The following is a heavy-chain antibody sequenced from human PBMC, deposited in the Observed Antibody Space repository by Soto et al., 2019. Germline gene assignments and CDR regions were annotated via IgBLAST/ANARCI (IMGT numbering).Heavy chain of an antibody. CDR2: IKYSGTT. J-gene: IGHJ3*02. V-gene: IGHV4-39*01. D-gene: IGHD1-26*01. CDR3: ARHGITGSYYDAFDI. CDR1: GGPIRTSPCH. Sequence: SDPLSPTFTVSGGPIRTSPCHRSWNRQPPGKGLEWIASIKYSGTTFYNPSLKSRVTLSVDTSKNQFALKLSSVTAAETAVYYCARHGITGSYYDAFDIWGQGTMVT.